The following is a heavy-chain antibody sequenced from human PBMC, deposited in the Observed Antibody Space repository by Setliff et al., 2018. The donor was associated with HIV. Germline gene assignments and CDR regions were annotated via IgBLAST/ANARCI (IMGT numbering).Heavy chain of an antibody. D-gene: IGHD3-9*01. V-gene: IGHV7-4-1*02. Sequence: GASVKVSCKTSGYMFSLYGIHWLRQAPGQNLEWMGYIDANTGIPTYAQALSGRFVFSLDTSVTTAYLQISSLTAEDTAVYYCARDFLGDPDWSLDYWGQGTLVTVSS. CDR3: ARDFLGDPDWSLDY. CDR1: GYMFSLYG. CDR2: IDANTGIP. J-gene: IGHJ4*02.